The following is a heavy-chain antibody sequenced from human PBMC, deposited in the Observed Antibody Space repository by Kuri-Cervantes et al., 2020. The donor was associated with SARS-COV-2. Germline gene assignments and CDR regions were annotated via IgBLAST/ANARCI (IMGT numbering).Heavy chain of an antibody. CDR3: ARRQAGAGTTPDF. CDR1: GGSFGNGRFY. Sequence: LRLSSTVPGGSFGNGRFYWSWIRQPVGKGPEWIGHIYEPESTYYNPSLKSRVTMSMDTSKNQFSLRLNSVTAADTAVYYCARRQAGAGTTPDFWGPGILVTVSS. J-gene: IGHJ4*02. CDR2: IYEPEST. D-gene: IGHD6-13*01. V-gene: IGHV4-61*09.